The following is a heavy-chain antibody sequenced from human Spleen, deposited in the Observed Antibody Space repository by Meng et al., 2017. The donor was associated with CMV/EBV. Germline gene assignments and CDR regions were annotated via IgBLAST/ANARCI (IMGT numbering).Heavy chain of an antibody. CDR3: ARDSTTNLWYHYYSMDV. D-gene: IGHD2/OR15-2a*01. Sequence: GESLKISCAASGFTFNSYPMYWVRQAPGKGLEWVALTSYDGTNKFYVDSVRGRFTISRDNPKNTLYLQMNSLRAEDTAVYYCARDSTTNLWYHYYSMDVWGQGTTVTVSS. J-gene: IGHJ6*02. CDR1: GFTFNSYP. CDR2: TSYDGTNK. V-gene: IGHV3-30-3*01.